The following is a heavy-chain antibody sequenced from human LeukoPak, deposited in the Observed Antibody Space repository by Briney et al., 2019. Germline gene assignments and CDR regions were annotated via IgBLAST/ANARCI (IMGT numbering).Heavy chain of an antibody. J-gene: IGHJ3*02. D-gene: IGHD1-26*01. CDR1: GLSISGQW. Sequence: GGSLRLSCVASGLSISGQWMNWVRQAPGQGLEWVANIKHDGSEEHYVDSVKGRFTISRDDGRNSVSLQMNSVRAEDTAVYYCAKDLYRIVGVTRDTFDIWGQGTMVTVFS. CDR2: IKHDGSEE. CDR3: AKDLYRIVGVTRDTFDI. V-gene: IGHV3-7*01.